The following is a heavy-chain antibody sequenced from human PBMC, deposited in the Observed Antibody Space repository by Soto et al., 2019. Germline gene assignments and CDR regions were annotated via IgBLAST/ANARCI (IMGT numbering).Heavy chain of an antibody. CDR1: GYTLTELS. CDR2: FDPEDGET. CDR3: ATGVPAAIYYYYYMDV. V-gene: IGHV1-24*01. Sequence: ASVKVSCKVSGYTLTELSMHWVRQAPGKGLEWMGGFDPEDGETIYAQKFQGRVTMTEDTSTDTAYMELSSLRSEDTAVYYCATGVPAAIYYYYYMDVWGKGTTVTVSS. J-gene: IGHJ6*03. D-gene: IGHD2-2*01.